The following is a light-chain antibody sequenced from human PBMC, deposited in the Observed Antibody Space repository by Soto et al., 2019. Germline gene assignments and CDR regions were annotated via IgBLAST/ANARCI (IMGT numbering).Light chain of an antibody. CDR3: QQRSNWRPVT. J-gene: IGKJ5*01. CDR1: QSVSSY. Sequence: EIVLTQSPATLSLSPGERATLSCRASQSVSSYFAWYQQKPGQAPRLLIYDASNRATGIPARFSGSGSGTDFILTISSLEPEDFAVYYCQQRSNWRPVTFGQGTRLEIK. CDR2: DAS. V-gene: IGKV3-11*01.